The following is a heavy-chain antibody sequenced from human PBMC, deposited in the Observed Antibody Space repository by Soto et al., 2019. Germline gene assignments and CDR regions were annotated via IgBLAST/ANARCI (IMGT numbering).Heavy chain of an antibody. CDR1: GGSISSGGYS. Sequence: QVQLQESGPGLVKPSQTLSLTCTVSGGSISSGGYSWSWIRQHPGKGLEWIGYIYYSGSTYYNPSLNSRVTISVDTSKNQFALKLSSVTAADTAVYYGARTEKDKYTDYYYYFMDVWCKGTTVTVSS. J-gene: IGHJ6*03. CDR2: IYYSGST. V-gene: IGHV4-31*03. CDR3: ARTEKDKYTDYYYYFMDV. D-gene: IGHD2-15*01.